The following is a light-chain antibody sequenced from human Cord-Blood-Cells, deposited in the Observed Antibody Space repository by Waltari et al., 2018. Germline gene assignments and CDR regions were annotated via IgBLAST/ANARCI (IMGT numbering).Light chain of an antibody. CDR1: QSVSSSY. Sequence: EIVLTQSPGTLSLSPGERATLSCRARQSVSSSYLAWYQQKPGQAPRLLIHGASSRATGIPDRFSGSWSGTDFTLTISRLEPEDFAVYYCQQYGSSPMITFGQGTRLEIK. J-gene: IGKJ5*01. CDR2: GAS. CDR3: QQYGSSPMIT. V-gene: IGKV3-20*01.